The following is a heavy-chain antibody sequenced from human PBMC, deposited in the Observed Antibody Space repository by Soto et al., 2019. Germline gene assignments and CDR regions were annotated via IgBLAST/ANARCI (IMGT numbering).Heavy chain of an antibody. V-gene: IGHV2-70*01. CDR3: ARIHGVRYFDWLPRYYYYGMDV. Sequence: GSGPTLVNPTQTLTLTCTFSGFSLSTSGMCVSWIRQPPGKALEWLALIDWDDDKYYSTSLKTRLTISKDTSKNQVVLTMTNMDPVDTATYYCARIHGVRYFDWLPRYYYYGMDVWGQGTTVTVSS. CDR2: IDWDDDK. J-gene: IGHJ6*02. CDR1: GFSLSTSGMC. D-gene: IGHD3-9*01.